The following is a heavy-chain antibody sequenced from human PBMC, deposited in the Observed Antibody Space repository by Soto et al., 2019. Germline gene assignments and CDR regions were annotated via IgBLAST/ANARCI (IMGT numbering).Heavy chain of an antibody. CDR3: ARAKTRYMITFGGVIVIPSGMDV. CDR2: MNPNSGNT. J-gene: IGHJ6*02. V-gene: IGHV1-8*01. Sequence: GASVKVSCKASGYTFTSYDINWVRQATGQGLEWMGWMNPNSGNTGYAQKFQGRATMTRNTSISTAYMELSSLRSEDTAVYYCARAKTRYMITFGGVIVIPSGMDVWGQGTTVTVSS. D-gene: IGHD3-16*02. CDR1: GYTFTSYD.